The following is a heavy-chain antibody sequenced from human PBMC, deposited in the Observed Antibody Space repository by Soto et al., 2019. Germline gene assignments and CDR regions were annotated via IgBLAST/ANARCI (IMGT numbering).Heavy chain of an antibody. CDR3: ARGIAADAIDY. CDR2: IYYSGST. CDR1: GGSISSYY. J-gene: IGHJ4*02. Sequence: PSETLSLTCTVSGGSISSYYWSWIRQPPGKGLEWIGYIYYSGSTNYNPSLKSRVTISVDASKNQFSLKLSSVTAADTAVYYCARGIAADAIDYWGQGTLVTVSS. V-gene: IGHV4-59*01. D-gene: IGHD6-13*01.